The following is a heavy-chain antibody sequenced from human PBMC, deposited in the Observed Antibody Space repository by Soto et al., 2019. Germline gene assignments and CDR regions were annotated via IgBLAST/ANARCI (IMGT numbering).Heavy chain of an antibody. CDR1: GYPFSGYA. Sequence: ADSVQVSCTASGYPFSGYAMHWVRQAPGQRLAWMGSINGANDNTKYSQKFQGRVTITRDTSASTAYMELSSLRSEDTDVYYCARSRGSCSCSVIDGWGKGSSVTV. V-gene: IGHV1-3*01. CDR3: ARSRGSCSCSVIDG. D-gene: IGHD2-15*01. CDR2: INGANDNT. J-gene: IGHJ6*01.